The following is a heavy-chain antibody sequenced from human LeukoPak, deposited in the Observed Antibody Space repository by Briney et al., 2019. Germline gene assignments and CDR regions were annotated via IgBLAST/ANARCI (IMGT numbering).Heavy chain of an antibody. CDR3: ARTAARQDAFNI. D-gene: IGHD6-25*01. CDR2: INPSGDST. J-gene: IGHJ3*02. CDR1: GYTFTGYY. V-gene: IGHV1-46*01. Sequence: ASVKVSCKASGYTFTGYYMHWVRQAPGQGLAWMGMINPSGDSTTYAQKFQDRVTMTRDTSTSTVYMELSSLLSDDTAVYYCARTAARQDAFNIWGQGTTVTVSS.